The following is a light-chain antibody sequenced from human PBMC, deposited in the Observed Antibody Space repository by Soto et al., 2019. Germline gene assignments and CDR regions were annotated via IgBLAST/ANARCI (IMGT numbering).Light chain of an antibody. CDR2: GNS. V-gene: IGLV1-40*01. Sequence: QSVLTQPPSVSGAPGQRVTISCTGSSSNIGAGYDVHWYQQLPGTAPKLLIYGNSNRPSGFPDRFSGSKSGTSASLAITGLQAEDEADYYCQSYESSLSGSSVVFGGGTKVTVL. J-gene: IGLJ2*01. CDR3: QSYESSLSGSSVV. CDR1: SSNIGAGYD.